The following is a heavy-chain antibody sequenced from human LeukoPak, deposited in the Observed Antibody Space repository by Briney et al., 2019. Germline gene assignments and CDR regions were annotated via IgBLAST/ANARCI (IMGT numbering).Heavy chain of an antibody. J-gene: IGHJ2*01. Sequence: PGGSLRLSCAASGFTFSSYEVNWVRQAPGKGLEWVSVIYSGGSTYYADSVKGRFTISRDNSKNTLYLQMNSLRAEDTAVYYCARRGEGIVVVKGPYFDLWGRGTLVTVSS. CDR3: ARRGEGIVVVKGPYFDL. D-gene: IGHD3-22*01. CDR1: GFTFSSYE. V-gene: IGHV3-66*02. CDR2: IYSGGST.